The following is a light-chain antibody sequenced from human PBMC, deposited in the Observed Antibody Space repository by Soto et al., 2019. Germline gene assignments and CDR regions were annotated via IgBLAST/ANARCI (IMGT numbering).Light chain of an antibody. CDR2: DVS. Sequence: QSVLTQPRSVSGSPGQSVTISCTGTSSDVGGYNYVSWYQQHPGKAPKLMIYDVSKRPSGVPDRFSGSKSGNTASLTISGLQAEDEADYYRCSYAGSYTSVYVFGTGTKVTVL. V-gene: IGLV2-11*01. J-gene: IGLJ1*01. CDR1: SSDVGGYNY. CDR3: CSYAGSYTSVYV.